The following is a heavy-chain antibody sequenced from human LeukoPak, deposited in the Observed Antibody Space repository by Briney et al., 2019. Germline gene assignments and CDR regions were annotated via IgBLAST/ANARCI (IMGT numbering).Heavy chain of an antibody. CDR2: ISSSSSYI. CDR1: GFTFSSYN. D-gene: IGHD3-16*01. V-gene: IGHV3-21*04. Sequence: GGSLRLSCAASGFTFSSYNMNWVRQAPGKGLEWVSSISSSSSYIYYADSVKGRFTISRDNAKNSLYLQMNSLRAEDTAVYYCASHGELYYDSGWGATYGHWGQGTLVTVSS. CDR3: ASHGELYYDSGWGATYGH. J-gene: IGHJ4*02.